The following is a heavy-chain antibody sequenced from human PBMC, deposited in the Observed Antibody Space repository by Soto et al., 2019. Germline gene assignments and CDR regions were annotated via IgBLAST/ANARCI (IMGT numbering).Heavy chain of an antibody. Sequence: PGGSLRLSCAASGFTFSSYWMSWVRQAPGKGLEWVANIKQDGSEKYYVDSVKGRFTISRDNAKNSLYLQMNSLRAEDTAVYYCARPLGDIVVVPAASPWFDPWGQGTLVTVSS. CDR2: IKQDGSEK. CDR1: GFTFSSYW. CDR3: ARPLGDIVVVPAASPWFDP. J-gene: IGHJ5*02. V-gene: IGHV3-7*01. D-gene: IGHD2-2*01.